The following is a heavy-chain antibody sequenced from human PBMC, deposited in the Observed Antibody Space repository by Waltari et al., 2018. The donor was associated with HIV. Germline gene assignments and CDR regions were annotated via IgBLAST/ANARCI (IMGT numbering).Heavy chain of an antibody. V-gene: IGHV3-21*01. CDR1: GFSFSYYS. Sequence: DVQLVESGGGLVKPGGSLRLACAGSGFSFSYYSMNWVRQAPGKGLEWVSSISRDSRYIYYADSVKGRFTIARDNARNSLCLQMNSLRADDTAVYYCVRGGEGTYGDYWGQGTLVTVSS. D-gene: IGHD3-16*01. J-gene: IGHJ4*02. CDR2: ISRDSRYI. CDR3: VRGGEGTYGDY.